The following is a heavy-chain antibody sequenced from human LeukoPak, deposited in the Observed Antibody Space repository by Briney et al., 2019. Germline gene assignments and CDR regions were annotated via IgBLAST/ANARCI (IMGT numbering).Heavy chain of an antibody. V-gene: IGHV4-4*07. CDR2: IYTSGST. J-gene: IGHJ3*02. CDR1: GGSISSYY. Sequence: SETLSLTCTVSGGSISSYYWSWIRQPAGKGLEWIGRIYTSGSTNYNPSLKSRVTMSVDTSKNQFSLKLSSVTAADTAVYYCARERDGYKPDAFDIWGQGTMVTVSS. D-gene: IGHD5-24*01. CDR3: ARERDGYKPDAFDI.